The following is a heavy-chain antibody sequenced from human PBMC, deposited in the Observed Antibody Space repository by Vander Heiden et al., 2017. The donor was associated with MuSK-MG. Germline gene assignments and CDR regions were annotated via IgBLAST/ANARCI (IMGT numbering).Heavy chain of an antibody. J-gene: IGHJ4*02. CDR3: AKDEGNRMATIQLDY. CDR1: GFTLSSYA. V-gene: IGHV3-23*01. CDR2: ISGSGGST. D-gene: IGHD5-12*01. Sequence: EVQLLESGGGLVQPGGSLRLACAASGFTLSSYAMGWVRQAPGKGLEWVSAISGSGGSTYYADSVKGRFTISRDNSKNTLYLQMNSLRAEDTAVYYCAKDEGNRMATIQLDYWGQGTLVTVSS.